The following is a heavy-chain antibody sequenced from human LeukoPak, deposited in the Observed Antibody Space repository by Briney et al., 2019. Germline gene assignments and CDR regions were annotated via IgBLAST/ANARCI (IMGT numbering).Heavy chain of an antibody. Sequence: LRLSCAASGFTFSDYYMSWIRQPPGKGLEWIGEVNQSGGTNHNPSLKSRVTISVDTSKNQFSLKLSSVTAADTAVYYCARGPRRNIRVAASGWFDPWGQGTLVTVSS. J-gene: IGHJ5*02. CDR3: ARGPRRNIRVAASGWFDP. D-gene: IGHD2-15*01. CDR2: VNQSGGT. V-gene: IGHV4-34*01. CDR1: GFTFSDYY.